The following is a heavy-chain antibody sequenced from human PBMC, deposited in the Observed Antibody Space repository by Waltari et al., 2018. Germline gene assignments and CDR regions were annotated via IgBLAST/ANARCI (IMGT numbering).Heavy chain of an antibody. J-gene: IGHJ3*02. CDR1: GGSFRGSY. Sequence: QVQLQQWGAGLLKPSETLSLTCAVYGGSFRGSYWSWIRQPPGKGLEWIGEINHSGSTNYNPSLKSRVTISVDTSKNQFSLKLSSVTAADTAVYYCARGRSTMIVMDIWGQGTMVTVSS. CDR2: INHSGST. V-gene: IGHV4-34*01. CDR3: ARGRSTMIVMDI. D-gene: IGHD3-22*01.